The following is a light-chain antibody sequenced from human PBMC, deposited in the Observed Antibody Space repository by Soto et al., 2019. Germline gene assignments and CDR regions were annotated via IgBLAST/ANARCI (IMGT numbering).Light chain of an antibody. V-gene: IGKV3-20*01. CDR3: QQYGGSPQT. J-gene: IGKJ1*01. Sequence: EIVLTQSPGTLSLSPGERATLSCRASQSVRSGYLAWYQQKPGQAPRLLIYGASSRATGIPDRFSGSGSGTDFTLTIRRLEPEDFAVYYCQQYGGSPQTFGQGTKVDNK. CDR2: GAS. CDR1: QSVRSGY.